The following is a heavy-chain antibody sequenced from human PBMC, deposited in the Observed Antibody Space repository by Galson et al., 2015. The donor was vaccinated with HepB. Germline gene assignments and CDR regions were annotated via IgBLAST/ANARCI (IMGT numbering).Heavy chain of an antibody. Sequence: SVKVSCKASGYTFTSYGISWVRQAPGQGLEWMGWISAYNGNTNYAQKLQGRVTMTTDTSTSTAYMELRSLRSDDTAVYYCARDSPTAAGRARFHYYGMDVWGQGTTVTVSS. CDR1: GYTFTSYG. V-gene: IGHV1-18*01. D-gene: IGHD6-13*01. J-gene: IGHJ6*02. CDR2: ISAYNGNT. CDR3: ARDSPTAAGRARFHYYGMDV.